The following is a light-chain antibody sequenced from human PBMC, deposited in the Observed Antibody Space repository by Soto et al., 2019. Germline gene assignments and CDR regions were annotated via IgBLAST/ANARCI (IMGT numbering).Light chain of an antibody. J-gene: IGKJ1*01. CDR1: QSISSY. CDR2: AAS. V-gene: IGKV1-39*01. CDR3: QQYNNWPPT. Sequence: DIQMTQSPSSLSASVGDRVTITCRASQSISSYLNWYQQKPGKAPKLLIYAASSLQSGVPSRFSGSGSGTDFTLTISSLQSEDFAIYSCQQYNNWPPTFGQGTKVDIK.